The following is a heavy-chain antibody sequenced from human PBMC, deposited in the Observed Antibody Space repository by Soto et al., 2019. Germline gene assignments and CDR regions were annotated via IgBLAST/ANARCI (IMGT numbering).Heavy chain of an antibody. Sequence: PGASVKVSCKASGGTFSSYAISWVRQAPGQGLEWMGGIIPIFGTANYAQKFQGRVTITADESTSTAYMELSSLRSEDTAVYYCARTFGPTSFFDYWGQGTLVTVSS. V-gene: IGHV1-69*13. CDR1: GGTFSSYA. CDR2: IIPIFGTA. D-gene: IGHD3-16*01. CDR3: ARTFGPTSFFDY. J-gene: IGHJ4*02.